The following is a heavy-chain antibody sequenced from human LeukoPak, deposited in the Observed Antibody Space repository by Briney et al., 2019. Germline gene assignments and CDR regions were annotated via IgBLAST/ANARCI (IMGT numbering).Heavy chain of an antibody. CDR3: ARRPYCSSTGCYGHFDY. CDR2: ISGSGSTI. Sequence: GGSLRLSCAASGFTFSSYEMNWVRQAPGKGLEWISYISGSGSTIYYADSVKGRFTNSRDNAKNSLYLQMNSLRAEDTAVYYCARRPYCSSTGCYGHFDYWGQGTLVTVSS. D-gene: IGHD2-2*01. V-gene: IGHV3-48*03. J-gene: IGHJ4*02. CDR1: GFTFSSYE.